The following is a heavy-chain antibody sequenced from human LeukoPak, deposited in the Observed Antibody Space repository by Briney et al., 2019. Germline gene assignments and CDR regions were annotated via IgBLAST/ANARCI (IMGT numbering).Heavy chain of an antibody. J-gene: IGHJ6*02. CDR3: ARATRIHGMDV. D-gene: IGHD2-15*01. V-gene: IGHV3-23*01. Sequence: GGSLRLSCAASGFTFSSYGMNWVRQAPGKGLEWVLGITSSGDHTESADSVKGRFTIARDNSKNTLYLQMNSLRAEDTAVYYCARATRIHGMDVWGQGTTVTVSS. CDR1: GFTFSSYG. CDR2: ITSSGDHT.